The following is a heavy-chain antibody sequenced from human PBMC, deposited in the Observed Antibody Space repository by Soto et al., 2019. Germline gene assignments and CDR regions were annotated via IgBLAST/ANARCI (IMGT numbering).Heavy chain of an antibody. V-gene: IGHV4-59*12. CDR3: ARGGYCSGGSCYYLSGFGP. J-gene: IGHJ5*02. D-gene: IGHD2-15*01. CDR2: MYYSGST. CDR1: GGSISSYY. Sequence: SETLSLTCTVSGGSISSYYWSWIRQSPGKGLEWIGYMYYSGSTNYNPSLKSRVTISIDTSKNQFSLKLSSVTAADTAVYYCARGGYCSGGSCYYLSGFGPWGQGTLDTVSS.